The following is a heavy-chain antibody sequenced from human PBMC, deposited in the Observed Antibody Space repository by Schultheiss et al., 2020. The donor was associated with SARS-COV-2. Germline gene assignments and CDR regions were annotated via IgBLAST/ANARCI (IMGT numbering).Heavy chain of an antibody. CDR1: GFTFSSYA. CDR2: IKQDGSEK. J-gene: IGHJ6*02. CDR3: ARDRRGVTAMGYYYYYGMDV. V-gene: IGHV3-7*01. D-gene: IGHD5-18*01. Sequence: GGSLRLSCAASGFTFSSYAMHWVRQAPGKGLEWEANIKQDGSEKYYVDSVKGRFTISRDNAKNSLYLQMNSLRAEDTAVYYCARDRRGVTAMGYYYYYGMDVWGQGTTVTVSS.